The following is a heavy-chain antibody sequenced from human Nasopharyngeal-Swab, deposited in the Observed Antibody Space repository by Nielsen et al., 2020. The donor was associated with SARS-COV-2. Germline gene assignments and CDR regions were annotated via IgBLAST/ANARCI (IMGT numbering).Heavy chain of an antibody. J-gene: IGHJ4*02. CDR3: ARRGRDRFDANGYYYGRYFDY. CDR1: GFTFSNYA. D-gene: IGHD3-22*01. V-gene: IGHV3-23*01. CDR2: ISASGGST. Sequence: ESLKISCAASGFTFSNYAMSWVRQAPAKGLEFVSAISASGGSTFFADSVKGRFTTYRDNSKNTLFLQVNSLRGEDTAIYYCARRGRDRFDANGYYYGRYFDYWGQGTLVTVSS.